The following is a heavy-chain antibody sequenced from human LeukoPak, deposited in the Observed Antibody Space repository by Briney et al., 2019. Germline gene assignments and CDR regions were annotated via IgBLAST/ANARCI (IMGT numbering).Heavy chain of an antibody. J-gene: IGHJ6*03. D-gene: IGHD1-26*01. V-gene: IGHV4-34*01. CDR1: GGTFSGYY. Sequence: SETLSLTCAVYGGTFSGYYWSWIRQPPGKRLEWVGEINDSGGTNYNPSLKSRVTISADKSKNQVSLRLTSVTAADTAVYYCARLSVIVGAALEYYYYYMDVWGQGTTVTVSS. CDR2: INDSGGT. CDR3: ARLSVIVGAALEYYYYYMDV.